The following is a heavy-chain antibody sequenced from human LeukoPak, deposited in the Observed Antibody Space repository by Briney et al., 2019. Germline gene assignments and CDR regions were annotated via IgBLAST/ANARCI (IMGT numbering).Heavy chain of an antibody. J-gene: IGHJ3*02. CDR3: ARGLLSGNTVDAFDI. CDR2: INWNGGST. CDR1: GFTFDDYG. V-gene: IGHV3-20*04. D-gene: IGHD2-21*02. Sequence: GGSLRLSCAASGFTFDDYGMSWVRQAPGKGLEWVSGINWNGGSTGYADSVKGRFTISRDNAKNSLYLQMNSLRAEDTALYYCARGLLSGNTVDAFDIWGQGTMVTVSS.